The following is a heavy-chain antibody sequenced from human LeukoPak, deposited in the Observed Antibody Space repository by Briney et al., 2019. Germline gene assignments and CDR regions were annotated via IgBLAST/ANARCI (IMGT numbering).Heavy chain of an antibody. Sequence: GGSLRLSCAASGFTFSSYWMSWVRQAPGKGLEWVANIKQDGSEKYYVDSVKGRFTISRDNAKNSLYLQMNSLKAEDTAVYYCAREMYSGSYSIDYWGQGTLVTVSS. CDR1: GFTFSSYW. V-gene: IGHV3-7*01. CDR3: AREMYSGSYSIDY. J-gene: IGHJ4*02. D-gene: IGHD1-26*01. CDR2: IKQDGSEK.